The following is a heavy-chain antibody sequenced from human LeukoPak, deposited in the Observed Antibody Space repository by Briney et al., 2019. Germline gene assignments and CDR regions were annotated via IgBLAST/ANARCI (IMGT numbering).Heavy chain of an antibody. J-gene: IGHJ4*02. V-gene: IGHV1-46*01. D-gene: IGHD3-3*01. CDR3: AREGYDFWSGHEFDY. CDR2: INPSGGST. Sequence: ASVKVSCKASGYTFTGYYMHWVRQAPGQGLEWMGIINPSGGSTSYAQKFQGRVAMTRDMSTSTVYMELSSLRSEDTAVYYCAREGYDFWSGHEFDYWGQGTLVTVSS. CDR1: GYTFTGYY.